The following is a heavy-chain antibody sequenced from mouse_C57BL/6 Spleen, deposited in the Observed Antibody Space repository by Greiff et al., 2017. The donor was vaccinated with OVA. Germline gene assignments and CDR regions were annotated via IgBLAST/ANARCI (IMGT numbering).Heavy chain of an antibody. Sequence: VQLQQSGAELARPGASVKLSCKASGYTFTSYGISWVKQRTGQGLEWIGEIYPRSGNTYYNEKFKGKATLTADKSSSTAYMELRSLTSEDSAVYFCARSGDSSGYEGLAYWGQGTLVTVSA. J-gene: IGHJ3*01. CDR1: GYTFTSYG. CDR2: IYPRSGNT. CDR3: ARSGDSSGYEGLAY. V-gene: IGHV1-81*01. D-gene: IGHD3-2*02.